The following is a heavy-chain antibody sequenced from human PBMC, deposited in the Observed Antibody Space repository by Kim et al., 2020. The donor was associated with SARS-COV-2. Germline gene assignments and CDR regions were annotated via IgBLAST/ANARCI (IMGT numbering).Heavy chain of an antibody. D-gene: IGHD4-17*01. CDR3: ARWVSMTTVTQKVKNDAFDI. CDR1: GYTFTSYG. V-gene: IGHV1-18*04. Sequence: ASVKVSCKASGYTFTSYGISWVRQAPGQGLEWMGWISAYNGNTNYAQKLQGRVTMNTDTSTSTAYMELRSLRSDDTAVYYCARWVSMTTVTQKVKNDAFDIWGQGTMVTVSS. CDR2: ISAYNGNT. J-gene: IGHJ3*02.